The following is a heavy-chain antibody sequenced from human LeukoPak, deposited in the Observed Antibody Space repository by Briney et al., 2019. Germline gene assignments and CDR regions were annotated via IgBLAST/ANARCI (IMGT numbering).Heavy chain of an antibody. CDR2: ISGSGGST. Sequence: GGSLRLSCAASGFTFSSYAMSWVRQAPGKGLEWVSAISGSGGSTYYADSVKGRFTISRDNSKNTLYLQMNSLRAEDTAVYYCAKESLYYYDSSAYYSYYFDYWGQGTLVTVSS. CDR3: AKESLYYYDSSAYYSYYFDY. D-gene: IGHD3-22*01. V-gene: IGHV3-23*01. CDR1: GFTFSSYA. J-gene: IGHJ4*02.